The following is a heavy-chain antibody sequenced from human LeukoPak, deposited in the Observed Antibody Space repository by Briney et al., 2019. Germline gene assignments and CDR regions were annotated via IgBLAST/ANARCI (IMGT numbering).Heavy chain of an antibody. V-gene: IGHV4-59*01. J-gene: IGHJ4*02. CDR2: IYYSGST. Sequence: PSETLSLTCTVSGGSISSSFWTWIRQPPGKGLEWIGYIYYSGSTNYNPSLKSRVTISVDTSKNQFSLKLSSVTAADTAVYYCARTSLMYYDILTGYYSPKYYFDYWGQGTLVTVSS. CDR3: ARTSLMYYDILTGYYSPKYYFDY. D-gene: IGHD3-9*01. CDR1: GGSISSSF.